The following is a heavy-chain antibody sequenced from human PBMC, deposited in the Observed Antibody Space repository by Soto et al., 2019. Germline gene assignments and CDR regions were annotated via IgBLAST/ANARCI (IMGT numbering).Heavy chain of an antibody. Sequence: QVQLVQSGAEVKKPGASVKVSCKASGYNFMRYGFTWVRQAPGQGLEWMGWINVDNGETKYPQKIQGRVTMTTHTSTRRVYMELRSLPSDDPAVYYCARWISGGYSDWFDPCGHGNLVTVSS. V-gene: IGHV1-18*04. CDR1: GYNFMRYG. D-gene: IGHD1-26*01. CDR3: ARWISGGYSDWFDP. J-gene: IGHJ5*02. CDR2: INVDNGET.